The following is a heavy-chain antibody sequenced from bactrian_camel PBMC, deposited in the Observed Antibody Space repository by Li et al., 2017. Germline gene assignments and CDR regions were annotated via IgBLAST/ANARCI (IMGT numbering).Heavy chain of an antibody. CDR3: AADPAAKCPDWRPFTH. CDR1: GHTYKQYC. CDR2: IAMDGKS. Sequence: HVQLVESGGGSVQAGGSLRLSCAVSGHTYKQYCMGWFRQAPGKEREEVARIAMDGKSRYADAVKGRFTISIDNDNNTVYLQLNDLKPDDTAMYTCAADPAAKCPDWRPFTHWGQGTQVTVS. D-gene: IGHD1*01. J-gene: IGHJ4*01. V-gene: IGHV3S53*01.